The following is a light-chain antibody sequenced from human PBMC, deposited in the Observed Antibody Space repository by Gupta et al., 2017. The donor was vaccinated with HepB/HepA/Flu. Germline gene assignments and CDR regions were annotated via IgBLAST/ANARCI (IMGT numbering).Light chain of an antibody. CDR2: SNN. CDR1: SSNIGSKT. Sequence: QSVLTQPPPASATPGQRVTISCSGSSSNIGSKTVNWYQQLPGTAPKLLIYSNNQRPSGVPDRFSGSKSGTSASLTISGLQSEDEADYYCAAWDDSLNGPYVFGTGTKVTVL. J-gene: IGLJ1*01. CDR3: AAWDDSLNGPYV. V-gene: IGLV1-44*01.